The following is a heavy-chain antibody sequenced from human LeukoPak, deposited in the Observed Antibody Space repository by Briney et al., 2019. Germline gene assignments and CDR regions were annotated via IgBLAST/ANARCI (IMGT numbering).Heavy chain of an antibody. Sequence: GGSLRLSCAASGFTFSSYSMNWVRQAPGKGLEWVSSISSSSSYIYYADSVKGRFTISRDNAKNSLYLQMNSLRAEDTAVYYCARDGKFLEWLVSSTYAFDIWGQGTMVTVSS. CDR3: ARDGKFLEWLVSSTYAFDI. CDR1: GFTFSSYS. V-gene: IGHV3-21*01. J-gene: IGHJ3*02. D-gene: IGHD3-3*01. CDR2: ISSSSSYI.